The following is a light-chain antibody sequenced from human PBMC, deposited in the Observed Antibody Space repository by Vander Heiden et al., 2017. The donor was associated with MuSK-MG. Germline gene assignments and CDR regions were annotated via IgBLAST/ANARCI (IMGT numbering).Light chain of an antibody. Sequence: SSELTQDPAVSVALGQTVRITCQGDSLRSSYASWYQQKPGQAPVRVIYGKNNRPSGIPDRFSGSISGNTASFTITGAQAEDEADYYCNSRDSSGNHLVFGGGTKLTVL. V-gene: IGLV3-19*01. CDR1: SLRSSY. J-gene: IGLJ2*01. CDR3: NSRDSSGNHLV. CDR2: GKN.